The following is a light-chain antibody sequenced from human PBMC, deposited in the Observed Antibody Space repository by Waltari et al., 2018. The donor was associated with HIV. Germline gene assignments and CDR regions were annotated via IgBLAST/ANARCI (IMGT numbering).Light chain of an antibody. J-gene: IGLJ2*01. CDR2: EVT. CDR3: SSYANKNGFYVV. Sequence: QPALTQHNSASGSLRQQLTISCTATKREIWGCNLVSWYQQHPGKAPKLVISEVTKRPSGVPDRFSGSKSGTTASLTVSGLQTEDEADYYGSSYANKNGFYVVFGGGTKLTVL. CDR1: KREIWGCNL. V-gene: IGLV2-8*01.